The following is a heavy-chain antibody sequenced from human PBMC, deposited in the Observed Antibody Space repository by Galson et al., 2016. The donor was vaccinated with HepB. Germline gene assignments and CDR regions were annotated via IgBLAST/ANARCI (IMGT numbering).Heavy chain of an antibody. J-gene: IGHJ5*02. CDR1: GYSFTTYW. CDR2: IDPSDSDV. Sequence: QSGAEVKKPGQSLRISCEASGYSFTTYWISWARQMPGKGLEWMGKIDPSDSDVYYSPSFQGHVTFSVNRSITTAYLQWSGLKASDTAIYYCARHATEDPLGEYIEPWGQGTPVSFSS. D-gene: IGHD2-15*01. V-gene: IGHV5-10-1*01. CDR3: ARHATEDPLGEYIEP.